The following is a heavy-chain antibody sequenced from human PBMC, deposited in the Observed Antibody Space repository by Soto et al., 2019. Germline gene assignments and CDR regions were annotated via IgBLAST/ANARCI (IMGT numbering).Heavy chain of an antibody. Sequence: SGPTLVNPTETLTLTCTVSGFSLSTDTMGVSWIRQPPGKALEWLAHIFWNDEKAYGTSLKSRLTISKDTSKSQVVLTMTNVDPVDAATYYCARVLDCGGDCYVLDYWGQGTLVTVSS. CDR1: GFSLSTDTMG. D-gene: IGHD2-21*02. CDR3: ARVLDCGGDCYVLDY. J-gene: IGHJ4*02. CDR2: IFWNDEK. V-gene: IGHV2-26*01.